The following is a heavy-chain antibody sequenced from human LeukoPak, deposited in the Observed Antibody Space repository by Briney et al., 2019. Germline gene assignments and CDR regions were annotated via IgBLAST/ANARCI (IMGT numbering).Heavy chain of an antibody. J-gene: IGHJ4*02. CDR2: IFHNGIT. Sequence: SETLSLTCAVSGFSISSGYFWAWIRQSPERGLEWIGSIFHNGITYYNSSLKSRITISVDTSKNQFSLRLSSVTAADTAVYYCARRISTRRGETCSSTSCYFDYWGQGTLVTVSS. CDR1: GFSISSGYF. CDR3: ARRISTRRGETCSSTSCYFDY. D-gene: IGHD2-2*01. V-gene: IGHV4-38-2*01.